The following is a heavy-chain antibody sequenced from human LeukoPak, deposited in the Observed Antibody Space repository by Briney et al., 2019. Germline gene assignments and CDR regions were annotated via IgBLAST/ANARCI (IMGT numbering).Heavy chain of an antibody. V-gene: IGHV3-30-3*01. J-gene: IGHJ5*02. CDR2: ISYDGSNK. CDR1: GFTFSSYA. CDR3: AKDRSIGLRNNWFDP. Sequence: PGGSLRLSCAASGFTFSSYAMHWVRQAPGKGLEWVAVISYDGSNKYYADSVKGRFTISRDNSKNTLYLQMNSLRAEDTAVYYCAKDRSIGLRNNWFDPWGQGTLVTVSS. D-gene: IGHD2-8*01.